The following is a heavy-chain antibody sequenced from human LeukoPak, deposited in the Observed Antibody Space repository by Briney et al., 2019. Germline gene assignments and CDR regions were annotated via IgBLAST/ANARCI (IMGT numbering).Heavy chain of an antibody. CDR2: IYYSGST. CDR1: GFTFSSYSMN. V-gene: IGHV4-39*01. D-gene: IGHD5-18*01. Sequence: PGGSLRLSCAASGFTFSSYSMNWVRQAPGKGLEWIGSIYYSGSTYYNPSLKSRVTISVDTSKNQFSLKLSSVTAADTAVYYCARHLRRLQLRPYFDYWGQGTLVTVSS. CDR3: ARHLRRLQLRPYFDY. J-gene: IGHJ4*02.